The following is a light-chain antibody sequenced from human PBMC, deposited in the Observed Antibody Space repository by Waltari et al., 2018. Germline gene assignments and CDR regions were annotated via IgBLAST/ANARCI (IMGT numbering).Light chain of an antibody. CDR2: DVT. CDR1: SSDVAGYKY. Sequence: QSALTQPASVSGSPGQSITISCTGTSSDVAGYKYVSWYQQHPGKAPKPMIYDVTNRASGVSSRFTGSKSGNTASLTISGLQTDDEADYYCSSYRKSSTAGGVFGTGTKVTVL. V-gene: IGLV2-14*03. CDR3: SSYRKSSTAGGV. J-gene: IGLJ1*01.